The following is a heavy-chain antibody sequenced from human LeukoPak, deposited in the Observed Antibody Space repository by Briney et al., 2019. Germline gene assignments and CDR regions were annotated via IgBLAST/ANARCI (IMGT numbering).Heavy chain of an antibody. J-gene: IGHJ4*02. D-gene: IGHD3-9*01. CDR1: GGSISSYY. CDR2: ISYSGGT. CDR3: ARQKLYFAPPMGFDY. Sequence: SETLSLTCTVSGGSISSYYWSWLRQPPGKELEWIGDISYSGGTIYKDSLKGRVTISVDTSKNQFSLKVNSVTAADTAVYYCARQKLYFAPPMGFDYWGQGSLVTVSS. V-gene: IGHV4-59*01.